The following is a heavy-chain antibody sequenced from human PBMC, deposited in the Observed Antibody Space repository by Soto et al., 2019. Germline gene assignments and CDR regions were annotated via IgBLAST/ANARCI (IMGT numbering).Heavy chain of an antibody. CDR2: VDGSGGDT. CDR1: GFTFSSHA. D-gene: IGHD6-6*01. CDR3: ARAAAARPAAWY. V-gene: IGHV3-23*01. J-gene: IGHJ4*02. Sequence: GGSLRLSCAASGFTFSSHAMGCLRQTPGTGPEWVAFVDGSGGDTSYADSVKGRFTISRDNSDNSLYLQMDSLGAEDTAVYYCARAAAARPAAWYWGQGTLVTVSS.